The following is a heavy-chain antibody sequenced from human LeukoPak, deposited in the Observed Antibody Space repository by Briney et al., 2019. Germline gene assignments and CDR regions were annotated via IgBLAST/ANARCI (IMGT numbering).Heavy chain of an antibody. CDR2: ISSSSSYI. CDR3: ARVDYITGTTSQSPTSSFDY. V-gene: IGHV3-21*01. Sequence: GGSLRLSCAASGFTFSSYSMNWVRQAPGKGLEWVSSISSSSSYIYYVDSVKGRFTISRDNAKNSLYLQMNSLRAEDTAVYYCARVDYITGTTSQSPTSSFDYWGQGTLVTVSS. CDR1: GFTFSSYS. J-gene: IGHJ4*02. D-gene: IGHD1-7*01.